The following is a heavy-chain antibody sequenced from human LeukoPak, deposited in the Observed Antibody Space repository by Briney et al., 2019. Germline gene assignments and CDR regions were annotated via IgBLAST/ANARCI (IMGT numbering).Heavy chain of an antibody. CDR2: ISYSGST. CDR1: GGSLSPYY. J-gene: IGHJ4*02. CDR3: ARDRSEYDSVPLDY. V-gene: IGHV4-59*01. Sequence: PSQTLSLTCTVSGGSLSPYYWSWIRQSPGKGLEWIGYISYSGSTNSHPSLKSRVTISVDMSKPQFYLELSSVTAADTAVYYCARDRSEYDSVPLDYWGQGTLVTVSS. D-gene: IGHD3-22*01.